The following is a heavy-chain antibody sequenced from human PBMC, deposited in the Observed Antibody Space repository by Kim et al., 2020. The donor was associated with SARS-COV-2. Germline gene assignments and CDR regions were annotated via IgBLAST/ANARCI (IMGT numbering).Heavy chain of an antibody. Sequence: AQKIQGRVTITADESTSTCYMELSSLRSEDTAVYYCARSLWFGEQGAFESWGQGTMVTVSS. CDR3: ARSLWFGEQGAFES. D-gene: IGHD3-10*01. J-gene: IGHJ3*02. V-gene: IGHV1-69*01.